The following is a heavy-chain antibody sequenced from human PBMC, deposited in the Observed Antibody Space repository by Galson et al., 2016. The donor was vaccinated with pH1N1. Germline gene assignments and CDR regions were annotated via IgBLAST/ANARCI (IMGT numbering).Heavy chain of an antibody. J-gene: IGHJ4*02. V-gene: IGHV3-23*01. CDR3: AKVPRRGFNVCGVDY. CDR1: GFTFNKYA. D-gene: IGHD5-12*01. CDR2: ISGSGRDT. Sequence: SLRLSCAASGFTFNKYAMTWVRQAPGKGLEWVSAISGSGRDTYYADSVKGRFTISRDTSKDTVYLQMNSLTVEDTAVYYCAKVPRRGFNVCGVDYWGQGTLVTVSS.